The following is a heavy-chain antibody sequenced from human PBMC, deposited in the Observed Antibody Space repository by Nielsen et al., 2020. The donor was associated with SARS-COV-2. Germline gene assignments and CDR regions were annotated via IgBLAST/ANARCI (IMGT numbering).Heavy chain of an antibody. CDR3: AKGGYSSSWYGARNWFDP. J-gene: IGHJ5*02. V-gene: IGHV4-4*02. Sequence: SETLSLTCAVSGGSISSANWWSWIRQPPGKGLEWIGEIFHSGTTNYSPSLKTRVTISVDTSKNQFSLKLSSVTAADTAVYYCAKGGYSSSWYGARNWFDPWGQGTLVTVSS. CDR1: GGSISSANW. CDR2: IFHSGTT. D-gene: IGHD6-13*01.